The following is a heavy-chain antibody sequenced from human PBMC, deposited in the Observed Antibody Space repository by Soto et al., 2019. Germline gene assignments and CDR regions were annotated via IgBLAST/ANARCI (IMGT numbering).Heavy chain of an antibody. V-gene: IGHV3-23*01. CDR1: GFTFSSYA. D-gene: IGHD1-1*01. Sequence: GGSLRLSCAASGFTFSSYAMSWVRQAPGKGLEWVSAISGSGGSTYYADSVKGRFTISRDNSKNTLYLQMNSLRAEETAVYYCAKDLVYPLYNWNFAFDIWGQGTMVTVSS. CDR2: ISGSGGST. J-gene: IGHJ3*02. CDR3: AKDLVYPLYNWNFAFDI.